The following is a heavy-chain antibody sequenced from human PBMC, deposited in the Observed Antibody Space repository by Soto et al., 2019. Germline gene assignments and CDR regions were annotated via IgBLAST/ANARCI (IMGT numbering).Heavy chain of an antibody. CDR3: AKPKQWLGRWFDP. D-gene: IGHD6-19*01. CDR2: ISGSGGST. CDR1: GFTFSSYA. Sequence: EVQLLESGGGLVQPGGSLRLSCAASGFTFSSYAMSWVRQAPGKGLEWVSAISGSGGSTYYADSVKGRFTISRDNSKNTRYLQRNSLRAEDTAVYYWAKPKQWLGRWFDPWGQGTLVTVSS. J-gene: IGHJ5*02. V-gene: IGHV3-23*01.